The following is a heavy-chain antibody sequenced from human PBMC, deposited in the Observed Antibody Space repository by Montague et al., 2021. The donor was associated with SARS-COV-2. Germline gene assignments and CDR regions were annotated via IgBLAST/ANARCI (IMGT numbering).Heavy chain of an antibody. D-gene: IGHD1-1*01. V-gene: IGHV4-61*02. CDR1: GDSISSGTHY. Sequence: TLSLTCTVSGDSISSGTHYWGWIRQPAGKGLEWIGRIYTSVGTNYNPSLKSRVTISVDTSNNHFSLNLISVTAADTALYYCARVGGNEYRFFDYWGQGSLVTVSS. CDR2: IYTSVGT. CDR3: ARVGGNEYRFFDY. J-gene: IGHJ4*02.